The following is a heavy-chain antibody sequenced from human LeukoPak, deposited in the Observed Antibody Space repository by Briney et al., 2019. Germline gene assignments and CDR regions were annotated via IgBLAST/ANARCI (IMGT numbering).Heavy chain of an antibody. V-gene: IGHV3-7*01. D-gene: IGHD3-22*01. J-gene: IGHJ4*02. CDR2: IKQDGSEK. Sequence: PGGSLRLSCAASGFTFSSYWMSWVRQAPGKGLEWVANIKQDGSEKYYVDSVKGRFTISRDKSKNSLYLQMNSLRAEDTAVYYCPIEGKRVYYYDSSGYFDYWGQGTLVTVSS. CDR1: GFTFSSYW. CDR3: PIEGKRVYYYDSSGYFDY.